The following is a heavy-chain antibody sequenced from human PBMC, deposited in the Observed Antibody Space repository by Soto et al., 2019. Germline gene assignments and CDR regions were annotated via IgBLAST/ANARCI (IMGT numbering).Heavy chain of an antibody. V-gene: IGHV4-31*03. CDR2: IYYSGST. Sequence: QVQLQESGPGLVKPSQTLSLTCTVSGGSISSGDYYWSWIRQHPGKGLEWIGYIYYSGSTYSNPSLNSRVTISVDTSKNQFSLKLSSVTAADTAVYYCARWWSGSRQGFDPWGQGTLVTVSS. J-gene: IGHJ5*02. CDR3: ARWWSGSRQGFDP. D-gene: IGHD3-3*01. CDR1: GGSISSGDYY.